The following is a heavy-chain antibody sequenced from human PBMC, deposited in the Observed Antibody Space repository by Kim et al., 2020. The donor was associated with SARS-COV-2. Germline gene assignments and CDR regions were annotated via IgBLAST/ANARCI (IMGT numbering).Heavy chain of an antibody. V-gene: IGHV3-30*04. CDR1: GFTFSSYA. CDR3: ARAYREYSGDGDYYYYYGMDV. CDR2: ISYDGSNK. J-gene: IGHJ6*02. Sequence: GGSLRLSCAASGFTFSSYAMHWVRQAPGKGLEWVAVISYDGSNKYYVDSVKGRFTISRDNSKNTLYLQMNSLRAEDTAVYYCARAYREYSGDGDYYYYYGMDVWGQGTPVPVSS. D-gene: IGHD5-12*01.